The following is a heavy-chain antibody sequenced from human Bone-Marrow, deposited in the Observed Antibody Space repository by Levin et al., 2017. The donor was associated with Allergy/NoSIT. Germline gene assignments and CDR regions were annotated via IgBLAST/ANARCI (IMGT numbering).Heavy chain of an antibody. V-gene: IGHV4-31*03. D-gene: IGHD3-22*01. J-gene: IGHJ3*02. CDR2: IYYSGST. Sequence: SQTLSLTCTVSGGSISSGGYYWSWIRQHPGKGLEWIGYIYYSGSTYYNPSLKSRVTISVDTSKNQFSLKLSSVTAADTAVYYCARGGYYDSSGYYSNAFDIWGQGTMVTVSS. CDR1: GGSISSGGYY. CDR3: ARGGYYDSSGYYSNAFDI.